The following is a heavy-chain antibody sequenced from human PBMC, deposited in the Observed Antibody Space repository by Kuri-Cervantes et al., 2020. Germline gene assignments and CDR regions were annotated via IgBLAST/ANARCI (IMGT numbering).Heavy chain of an antibody. J-gene: IGHJ6*02. D-gene: IGHD4-17*01. Sequence: GGSLRLSCAASGFTFSSYAMHWVRQAPGKGLEWVAVISYDGSNKYYADSVKGRFTISRDNAKNSLYLQMNSLRAADTAAYYCARGWEDGDYFGYYYYGMDVWGQGTTVTVSS. CDR3: ARGWEDGDYFGYYYYGMDV. CDR2: ISYDGSNK. V-gene: IGHV3-30-3*01. CDR1: GFTFSSYA.